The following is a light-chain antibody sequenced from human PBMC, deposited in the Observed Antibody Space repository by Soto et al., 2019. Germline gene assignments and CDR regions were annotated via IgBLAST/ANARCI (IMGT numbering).Light chain of an antibody. Sequence: QSVLTQRPSASGTPGQRVTISCSGSRSNIGSNAVSWYQQLPGTAPKLLIYNDNQRPSGVPDRFSASKSGTSASLAISGLQSEDEADYYCAAWDDSLNARGVFGGGTKLTVL. CDR1: RSNIGSNA. CDR2: NDN. CDR3: AAWDDSLNARGV. V-gene: IGLV1-44*01. J-gene: IGLJ3*02.